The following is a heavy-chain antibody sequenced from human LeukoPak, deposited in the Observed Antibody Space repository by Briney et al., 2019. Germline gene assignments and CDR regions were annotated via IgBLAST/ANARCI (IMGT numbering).Heavy chain of an antibody. V-gene: IGHV1-3*01. CDR2: INAGSDNT. CDR3: ARTKDGDTFDY. CDR1: GYTFTSYA. Sequence: ASVKVSCKASGYTFTSYAIHWVRQAPGQRLEWMGWINAGSDNTKYSQKFRGRVIVTRDTSASTAYMELSSLRYEDTAVYYCARTKDGDTFDYWGQGTLVTVSS. J-gene: IGHJ4*02. D-gene: IGHD4-17*01.